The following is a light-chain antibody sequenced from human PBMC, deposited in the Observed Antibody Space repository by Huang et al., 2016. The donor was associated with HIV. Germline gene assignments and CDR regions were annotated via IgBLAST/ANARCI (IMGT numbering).Light chain of an antibody. Sequence: DIQMTQSPASLSASPGVRVTLACRANQDIGNFLAWYQQEPGGVPRLLFYGASTLQSGVPSLVSVRWSGTDFTLTITNFQPDDVATYYCQRYDSAPRAFGQGTKVEI. J-gene: IGKJ1*01. CDR3: QRYDSAPRA. V-gene: IGKV1-27*01. CDR2: GAS. CDR1: QDIGNF.